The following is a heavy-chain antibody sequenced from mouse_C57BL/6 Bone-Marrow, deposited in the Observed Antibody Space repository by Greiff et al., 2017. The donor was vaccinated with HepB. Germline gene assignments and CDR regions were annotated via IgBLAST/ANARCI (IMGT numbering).Heavy chain of an antibody. V-gene: IGHV2-9-1*01. Sequence: VKVVESGPGLVAPSQSLSITCTVSGFSLTSYAISWVRQPPGKGLEWLGVIWTGGGTNYNSALKSRLSISKDNSKSQVFLKMNSLQTDDTARYYCARNYYGSSYGYFDVWGTGTTVTVSS. D-gene: IGHD1-1*01. CDR3: ARNYYGSSYGYFDV. J-gene: IGHJ1*03. CDR2: IWTGGGT. CDR1: GFSLTSYA.